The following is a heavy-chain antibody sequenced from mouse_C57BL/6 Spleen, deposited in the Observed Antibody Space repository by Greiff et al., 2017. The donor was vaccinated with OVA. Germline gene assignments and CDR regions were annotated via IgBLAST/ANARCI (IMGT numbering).Heavy chain of an antibody. Sequence: VQLKESGPELVKPGASVKISCKASGYAFSSSWMNWVKPRPGKGLEWIGRIYPGDGDTNYNGKFNGNATLTADKSSSTAYMQLSSLTSEDSAVYFCARQAYYINEDDYWGQGTTLTVSS. CDR2: IYPGDGDT. D-gene: IGHD2-5*01. CDR3: ARQAYYINEDDY. J-gene: IGHJ2*01. CDR1: GYAFSSSW. V-gene: IGHV1-82*01.